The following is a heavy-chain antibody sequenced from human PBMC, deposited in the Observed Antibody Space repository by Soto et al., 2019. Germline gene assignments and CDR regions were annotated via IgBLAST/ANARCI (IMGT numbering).Heavy chain of an antibody. V-gene: IGHV3-74*01. Sequence: PGGSLRLSCAASGFTFSSYWMHWVRQAPGKGLVWVSRINSDGSSTSYADSVKGRFTISRDNAKNTLYLQMNSLRAEDTAVYYCARVGSTVTPYYYYMDVWGKGTTVTVSS. J-gene: IGHJ6*03. CDR3: ARVGSTVTPYYYYMDV. CDR2: INSDGSST. D-gene: IGHD4-4*01. CDR1: GFTFSSYW.